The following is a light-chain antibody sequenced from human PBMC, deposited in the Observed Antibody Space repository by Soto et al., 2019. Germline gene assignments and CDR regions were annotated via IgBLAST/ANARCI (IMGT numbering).Light chain of an antibody. V-gene: IGLV2-8*01. J-gene: IGLJ2*01. Sequence: QSALTQPPSASGSPGQSVTISCTGTKNDIGVYDFVSWYQHPGKVPKLMISQVTKRPSGVPDRFSGSKSGNTASLTVSGLQAEDGADYYCTSYAGGNTVIFGGGTKLTVL. CDR1: KNDIGVYDF. CDR3: TSYAGGNTVI. CDR2: QVT.